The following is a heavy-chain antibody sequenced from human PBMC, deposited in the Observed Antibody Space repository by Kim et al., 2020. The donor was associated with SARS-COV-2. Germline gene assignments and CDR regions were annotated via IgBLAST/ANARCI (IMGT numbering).Heavy chain of an antibody. V-gene: IGHV3-33*08. J-gene: IGHJ4*02. CDR2: IWYDGSNK. CDR3: ARGRYYDYVWGSYRYPLCCGY. CDR1: GFTFSSYG. D-gene: IGHD3-16*02. Sequence: GGSLRLSCAASGFTFSSYGMHWVRQAPGKGLEWVAVIWYDGSNKYYADSVKGRFTISRDNSKNTLYLQMNSLRAEDTAVYYCARGRYYDYVWGSYRYPLCCGYWGQGTLVTVSS.